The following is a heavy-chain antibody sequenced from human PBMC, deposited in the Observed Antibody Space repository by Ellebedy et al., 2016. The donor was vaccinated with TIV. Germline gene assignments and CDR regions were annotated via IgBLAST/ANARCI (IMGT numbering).Heavy chain of an antibody. D-gene: IGHD1-26*01. J-gene: IGHJ4*02. CDR2: IYYSGST. V-gene: IGHV4-39*01. CDR1: GGSISSSSYY. CDR3: ARPPIVGGTVAFDY. Sequence: MPGGSLRLSCTVSGGSISSSSYYWGWIRQPPGKGLEWIGSIYYSGSTYYNPSLKSRVTISVDTSKNQFSLKLSSVTAADTAVYYCARPPIVGGTVAFDYWGQGILVTVSS.